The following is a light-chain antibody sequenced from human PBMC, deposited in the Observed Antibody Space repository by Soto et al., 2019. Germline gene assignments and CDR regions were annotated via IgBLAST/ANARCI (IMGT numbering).Light chain of an antibody. CDR1: SSNIGAGYD. Sequence: QSVLTQPPSVSGAPGQRVTISCTGSSSNIGAGYDVHWYQQLPGTDPKLLIYGNSNRPSGVPDRFSGTKSGTSASLTITRLQTENEADYYCQSYDSSLSGWVFGGGTKLTVL. J-gene: IGLJ3*02. CDR3: QSYDSSLSGWV. CDR2: GNS. V-gene: IGLV1-40*01.